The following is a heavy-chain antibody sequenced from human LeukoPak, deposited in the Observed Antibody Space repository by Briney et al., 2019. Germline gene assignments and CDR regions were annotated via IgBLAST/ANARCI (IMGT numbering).Heavy chain of an antibody. CDR2: IYPGDSDT. Sequence: GESLKISFRASGSSFPMYWIGWVRQMPGRGLEWMGIIYPGDSDTRYSPSFQGQVTISVDESINSVYLQWSSLQASDTAIWYCARYDSGSYFQYSDYWGQGTQATVSS. V-gene: IGHV5-51*01. CDR3: ARYDSGSYFQYSDY. CDR1: GSSFPMYW. J-gene: IGHJ4*02. D-gene: IGHD1-26*01.